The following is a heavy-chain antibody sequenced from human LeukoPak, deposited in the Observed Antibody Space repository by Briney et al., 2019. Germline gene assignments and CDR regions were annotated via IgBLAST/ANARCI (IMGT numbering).Heavy chain of an antibody. CDR3: ARAKIDYGSGSYGYFDY. V-gene: IGHV3-23*01. CDR2: ISTSVSGGAT. D-gene: IGHD3-10*01. Sequence: GGSLRLSCAASGFTFSNYAMGWVRQAPGKGLEWVSIISTSVSGGATYYADSMKGRSTISRDNSKNTLYLQMNSLRAEDTAVYYCARAKIDYGSGSYGYFDYWGQGTLVTVSS. J-gene: IGHJ4*02. CDR1: GFTFSNYA.